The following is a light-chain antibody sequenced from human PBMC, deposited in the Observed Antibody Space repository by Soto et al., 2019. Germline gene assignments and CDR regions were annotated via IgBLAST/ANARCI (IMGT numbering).Light chain of an antibody. V-gene: IGKV1-39*01. Sequence: DIQMTQYPSSLSASVGDRVTITCRASQIISSYLNWYQQKPGKAPKLLIYAASSLQSGVPSRFSGSGSGTDFTLTISSLQPEDFATYYCQQSYSPPQITFGQGTRLEIK. CDR1: QIISSY. J-gene: IGKJ5*01. CDR2: AAS. CDR3: QQSYSPPQIT.